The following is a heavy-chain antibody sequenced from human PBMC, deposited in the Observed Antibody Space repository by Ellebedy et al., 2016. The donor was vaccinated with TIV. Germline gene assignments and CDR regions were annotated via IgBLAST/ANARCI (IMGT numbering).Heavy chain of an antibody. CDR3: TTTYCSGGGCPYGFYGMDV. J-gene: IGHJ6*02. CDR1: AFTFSDNY. Sequence: GESLKISCAASAFTFSDNYMSWIRQAPGKGLEWVSYISSSNSYIKYADSVKGRVTISRDNAKKSLYLQMNSLRAEDTAVYYCTTTYCSGGGCPYGFYGMDVWGQGTTVTVAS. CDR2: ISSSNSYI. D-gene: IGHD2-15*01. V-gene: IGHV3-11*06.